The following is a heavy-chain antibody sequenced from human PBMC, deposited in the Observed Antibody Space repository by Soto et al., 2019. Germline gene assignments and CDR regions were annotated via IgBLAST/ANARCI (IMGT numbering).Heavy chain of an antibody. J-gene: IGHJ4*02. D-gene: IGHD3-3*01. CDR3: ARGEYDFWSGYYTGIDY. CDR2: INAGNGNT. CDR1: GYTFTSYA. V-gene: IGHV1-3*01. Sequence: GASVQVSCKASGYTFTSYAMHWVRQAPGQRLEWMGWINAGNGNTKYSQKFQGRVTITRDTFASTAYMEPSSLRSEDTAVYYCARGEYDFWSGYYTGIDYWGQGTLVTVSS.